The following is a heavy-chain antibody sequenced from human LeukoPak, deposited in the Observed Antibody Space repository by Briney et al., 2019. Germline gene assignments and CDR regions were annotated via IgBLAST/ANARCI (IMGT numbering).Heavy chain of an antibody. CDR1: GFTFSSYE. J-gene: IGHJ4*02. CDR2: ISSSGSTI. D-gene: IGHD3-10*01. Sequence: GGSLRLSCAASGFTFSSYEMNWVRQAPGKGLEWVSYISSSGSTIYYADSVKGRFTISRGNAKNSLYLQMNSLRAEDTAVYYCARDNYGSGSPFDYWGQGTLVTVSS. CDR3: ARDNYGSGSPFDY. V-gene: IGHV3-48*03.